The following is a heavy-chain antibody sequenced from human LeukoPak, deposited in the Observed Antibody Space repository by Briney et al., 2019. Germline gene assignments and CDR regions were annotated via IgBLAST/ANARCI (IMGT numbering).Heavy chain of an antibody. CDR2: INPSGGST. J-gene: IGHJ4*02. D-gene: IGHD5-18*01. V-gene: IGHV1-46*01. CDR1: GYTFTGYY. CDR3: ARSPPRNTALDY. Sequence: ASVKVSCKASGYTFTGYYMHWVRQAPGQGLEWMGIINPSGGSTSYAQKFQGRVTMTRDMSTSTVYMELSSLRSEDTAVYYCARSPPRNTALDYWGQGTLVTVSS.